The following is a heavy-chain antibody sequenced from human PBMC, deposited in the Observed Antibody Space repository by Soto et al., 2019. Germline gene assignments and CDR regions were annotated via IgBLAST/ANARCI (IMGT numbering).Heavy chain of an antibody. J-gene: IGHJ6*02. CDR3: ARDSKKVTWYYGMDV. CDR1: GGSISSYY. CDR2: IFYSGST. V-gene: IGHV4-59*01. Sequence: PSLTCTVSGGSISSYYWSWIRQPPGKGLEWIGHIFYSGSTEYNPSLKSRVTISVDMSKTQFSLKLSSVTAADTAVYYCARDSKKVTWYYGMDVWGQGTTVTVSS. D-gene: IGHD2-21*02.